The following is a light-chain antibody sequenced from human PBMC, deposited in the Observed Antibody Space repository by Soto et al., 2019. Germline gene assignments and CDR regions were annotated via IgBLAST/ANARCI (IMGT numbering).Light chain of an antibody. CDR2: GAS. V-gene: IGKV3-20*01. CDR3: QKYGNFWT. J-gene: IGKJ1*01. Sequence: EIVLTHSPGTLSLSPWERATLSCRASQSVSGNYLAWYQQKPGHAPRLLIYGASSRATGTPVRFSGSGSGTDFTLIISRLEPEDFAVYYCQKYGNFWTFGQGTKVDIK. CDR1: QSVSGNY.